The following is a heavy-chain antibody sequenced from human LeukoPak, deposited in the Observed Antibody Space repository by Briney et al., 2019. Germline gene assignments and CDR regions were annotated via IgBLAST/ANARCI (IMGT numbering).Heavy chain of an antibody. CDR2: INHSGST. V-gene: IGHV4-34*09. CDR1: GGSFSGYY. CDR3: AVLYGSGSYYSRYGMDV. J-gene: IGHJ6*02. D-gene: IGHD3-10*01. Sequence: SETLSLTCAVYGGSFSGYYWSWIRQPPGKGLEWIGEINHSGSTYYNPSLKSRVTISVDTSKNQFSLKLSSVTAADTAVYYCAVLYGSGSYYSRYGMDVWGQGTTVTVPS.